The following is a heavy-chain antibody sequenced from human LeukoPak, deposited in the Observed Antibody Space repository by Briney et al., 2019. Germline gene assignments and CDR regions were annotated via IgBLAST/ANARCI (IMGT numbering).Heavy chain of an antibody. CDR2: IYYSGST. CDR3: ARDYDRYSPGWFDP. CDR1: GGSIRSADYY. D-gene: IGHD5-24*01. Sequence: PSETLSLTCSASGGSIRSADYYWGWIRQPPGKGLEWIGYIYYSGSTNYNPSLKSRVTISVDTSKNQFSLKLSSVTAADTAMYYCARDYDRYSPGWFDPWGQGTPVTVSS. J-gene: IGHJ5*02. V-gene: IGHV4-61*08.